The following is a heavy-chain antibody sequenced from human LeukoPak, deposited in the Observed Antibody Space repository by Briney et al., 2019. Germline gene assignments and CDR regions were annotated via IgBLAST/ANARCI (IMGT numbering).Heavy chain of an antibody. V-gene: IGHV4-34*01. Sequence: SETLSLTCAVYGGSFSGYYWSWIRQPPGKGLEWIGEINHSGSTNYNPSLKSRVTISVDTSKNQFSLKLSSVTAADTAVYYCARGVFRSYDYWGRGTLVTVSS. CDR3: ARGVFRSYDY. J-gene: IGHJ4*02. CDR1: GGSFSGYY. D-gene: IGHD1-26*01. CDR2: INHSGST.